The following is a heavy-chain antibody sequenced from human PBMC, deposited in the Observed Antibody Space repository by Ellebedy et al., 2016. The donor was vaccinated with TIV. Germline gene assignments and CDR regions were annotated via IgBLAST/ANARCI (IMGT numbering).Heavy chain of an antibody. V-gene: IGHV4-61*01. CDR2: VYYSGNT. CDR1: GGSVSSLSDY. CDR3: AKGYGTGRYGLEV. D-gene: IGHD3-10*01. Sequence: PSETLSLTCNVSGGSVSSLSDYWSWIRQPPGKGLEWIGYVYYSGNTNYNPSLKSRVTISADTSKNQFSLRLKSVTAADTALYFCAKGYGTGRYGLEVWGQGTTVTVS. J-gene: IGHJ6*02.